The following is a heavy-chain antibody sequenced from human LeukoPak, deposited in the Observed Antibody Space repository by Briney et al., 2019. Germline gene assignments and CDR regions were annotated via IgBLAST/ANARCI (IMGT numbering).Heavy chain of an antibody. V-gene: IGHV4-39*07. Sequence: PSETLSLTCTVSGGSINSTNYNWGWIRQPPGKGLEWIGSIYHSGSTYYNPSLKSRVTISVDTSKNQFSLKLSSVTAADTAVYYCARDSIDYGSGNSGGIDAFDIWGQGTMVTVSS. D-gene: IGHD3-10*01. J-gene: IGHJ3*02. CDR2: IYHSGST. CDR1: GGSINSTNYN. CDR3: ARDSIDYGSGNSGGIDAFDI.